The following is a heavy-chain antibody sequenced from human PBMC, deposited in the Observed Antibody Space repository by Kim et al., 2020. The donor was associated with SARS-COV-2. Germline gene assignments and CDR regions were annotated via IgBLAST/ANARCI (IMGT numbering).Heavy chain of an antibody. CDR3: ARALSLGYYDSSGSGH. Sequence: SETLSLTCTVSGYSISSGYYWGWIRQPPGKGLEWIGSIYHSGSTYYNPSLKSRVTISVDTSKNQFSLKLSSVTAADTAVYYCARALSLGYYDSSGSGHWGQGTLVTVSS. D-gene: IGHD3-22*01. V-gene: IGHV4-38-2*02. J-gene: IGHJ1*01. CDR2: IYHSGST. CDR1: GYSISSGYY.